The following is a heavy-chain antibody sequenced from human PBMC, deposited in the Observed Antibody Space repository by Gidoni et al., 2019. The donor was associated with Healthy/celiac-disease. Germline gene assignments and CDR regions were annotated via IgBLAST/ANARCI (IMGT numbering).Heavy chain of an antibody. Sequence: QVQLVESGGGVVQPGRSLRLSGAASGFTFSSYGMHWVRQAPGKGLEWVAVISYDGSNKYYADSVKGRFTISRDNSKNTLYLQMNSLRAEDTTVYYCAVGYNYDYWGQGTLVTVSS. CDR1: GFTFSSYG. J-gene: IGHJ4*02. CDR2: ISYDGSNK. D-gene: IGHD5-12*01. V-gene: IGHV3-30*03. CDR3: AVGYNYDY.